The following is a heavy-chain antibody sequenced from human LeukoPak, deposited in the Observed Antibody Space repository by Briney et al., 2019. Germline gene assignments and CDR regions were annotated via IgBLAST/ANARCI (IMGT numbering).Heavy chain of an antibody. V-gene: IGHV4-59*08. J-gene: IGHJ3*02. CDR1: GGSISSYY. D-gene: IGHD1-26*01. CDR3: ARHDPIVGTPDAFDI. Sequence: TPSETLSLTCTVSGGSISSYYWSWTRQPPGKGLEWIGYIYYSGSTNYNPSLKSRVTISVDTSKNQFSLKLSSVTAADTAVYYCARHDPIVGTPDAFDIWGQGTMVTVSS. CDR2: IYYSGST.